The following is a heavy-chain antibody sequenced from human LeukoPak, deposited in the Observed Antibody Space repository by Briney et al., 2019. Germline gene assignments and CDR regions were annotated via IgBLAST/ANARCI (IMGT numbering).Heavy chain of an antibody. CDR3: AKEMYYYDSSGSTYYFDY. D-gene: IGHD3-22*01. CDR1: GFTFSSYG. V-gene: IGHV3-30*18. CDR2: ISYDGSSK. J-gene: IGHJ4*02. Sequence: GGSLRLSCAASGFTFSSYGMHWVRQAPGKGLEWVAVISYDGSSKYYADSVKGRFTISRDNSKNTLYLQMNSLRAEDTAVYYCAKEMYYYDSSGSTYYFDYWGQGTLVTVSS.